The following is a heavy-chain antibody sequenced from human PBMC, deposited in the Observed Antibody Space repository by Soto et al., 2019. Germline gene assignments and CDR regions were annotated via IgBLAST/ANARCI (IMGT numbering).Heavy chain of an antibody. D-gene: IGHD6-13*01. CDR2: VHYSGST. CDR1: GVSISSTSYN. V-gene: IGHV4-39*07. Sequence: SETLSLTCNVSGVSISSTSYNWGWIRQPPGKGLEWIGSVHYSGSTYYNPSLKSRVTISIDTSKNQISLKLTSVTAADTAVYYCARVDNIVAVKWFDPWGQGTLVTVSS. J-gene: IGHJ5*02. CDR3: ARVDNIVAVKWFDP.